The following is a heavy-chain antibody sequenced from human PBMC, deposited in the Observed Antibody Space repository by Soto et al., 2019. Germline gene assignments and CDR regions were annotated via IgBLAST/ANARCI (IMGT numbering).Heavy chain of an antibody. CDR3: ARSPCLGTAMEARYYYGMDV. V-gene: IGHV1-69*13. Sequence: SVKVYFKASGGTFSSDPTVRLRQAHRPGIEWMGRIIPIFGTANYAQKFQGRVTITADESTSTAYMELSSLRSEDTAVYYCARSPCLGTAMEARYYYGMDVWGQGTTVTVSS. J-gene: IGHJ6*02. CDR1: GGTFSSDP. CDR2: IIPIFGTA. D-gene: IGHD5-18*01.